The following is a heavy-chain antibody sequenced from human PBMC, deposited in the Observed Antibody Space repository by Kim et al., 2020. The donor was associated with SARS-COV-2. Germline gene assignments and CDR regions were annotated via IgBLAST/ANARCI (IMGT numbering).Heavy chain of an antibody. D-gene: IGHD1-7*01. V-gene: IGHV4-59*08. CDR2: IYYSGST. J-gene: IGHJ6*02. CDR1: GGSISSYY. CDR3: ARWNFGSPYYYYYGMDV. Sequence: SETLSLTCTVSGGSISSYYWSWIRQPPGKGLEWIGYIYYSGSTNYNPSLKSRVTISVDTSKNQFSLKLSSVTAADTAVYYCARWNFGSPYYYYYGMDVWGQGTTVTVSS.